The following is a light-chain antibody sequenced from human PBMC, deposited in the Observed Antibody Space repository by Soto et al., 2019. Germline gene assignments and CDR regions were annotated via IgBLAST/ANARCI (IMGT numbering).Light chain of an antibody. Sequence: QSALTQPASVSGSPGQSITISCTGTSSDIGGYNSVSWYQQHPGKAPKLVIYAVSNRPSGVSSRFSGSKSGNTASLTMSGLQAEDEATYYCSSYTSSSTLVFGGGTKLTVL. CDR1: SSDIGGYNS. V-gene: IGLV2-14*01. CDR3: SSYTSSSTLV. J-gene: IGLJ2*01. CDR2: AVS.